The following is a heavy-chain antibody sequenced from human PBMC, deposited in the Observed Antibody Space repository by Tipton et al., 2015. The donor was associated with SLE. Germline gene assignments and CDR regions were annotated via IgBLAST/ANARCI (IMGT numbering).Heavy chain of an antibody. CDR1: GGSISSYY. V-gene: IGHV4-59*08. CDR3: ALGAAAANFDY. Sequence: TLSLTCTVSGGSISSYYWSWIRQPPGKGLGWIGYIYYSGSTNYSPSLKSRATISVDTSKNQFSLKLTSVTAADTAVYYCALGAAAANFDYWGQGTLVTVSS. D-gene: IGHD6-13*01. CDR2: IYYSGST. J-gene: IGHJ4*02.